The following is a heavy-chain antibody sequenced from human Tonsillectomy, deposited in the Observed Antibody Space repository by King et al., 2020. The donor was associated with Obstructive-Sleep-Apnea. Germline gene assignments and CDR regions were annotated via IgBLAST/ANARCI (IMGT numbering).Heavy chain of an antibody. V-gene: IGHV3-33*03. CDR2: IWYDGSNK. Sequence: QLVQSGGGVVQPGRSLRLSCSASGFTFSIYGMHWVRQAPGKGLVWVAVIWYDGSNKYYADSVKGRFTISSDKSKNTLYLKMNSLIAEDTAVYYCAKDLGIAVAGKAYYYGRDVWGQGTTVTVSS. J-gene: IGHJ6*02. CDR3: AKDLGIAVAGKAYYYGRDV. CDR1: GFTFSIYG. D-gene: IGHD6-19*01.